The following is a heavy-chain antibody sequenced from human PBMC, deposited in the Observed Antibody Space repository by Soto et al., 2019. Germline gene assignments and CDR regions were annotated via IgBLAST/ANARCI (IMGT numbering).Heavy chain of an antibody. CDR3: ARGHADTWNEGYFDY. J-gene: IGHJ4*02. Sequence: SPTLSLTCAISGDSVSSNSAAWNWIRQSPSRGLEWLGRTYYRSKWYNDYAVSVKSRITINTDTSKNQFSLQLNSVTPEDTAVYYCARGHADTWNEGYFDYWGQGTLVTVSS. CDR2: TYYRSKWYN. D-gene: IGHD1-20*01. V-gene: IGHV6-1*01. CDR1: GDSVSSNSAA.